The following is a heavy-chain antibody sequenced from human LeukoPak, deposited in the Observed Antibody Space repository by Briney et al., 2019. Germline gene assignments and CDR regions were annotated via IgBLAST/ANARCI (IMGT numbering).Heavy chain of an antibody. D-gene: IGHD3-22*01. J-gene: IGHJ4*02. CDR2: ISSSSSYI. V-gene: IGHV3-21*01. CDR1: GFTFSSYS. CDR3: ARGDYISGYYFFGY. Sequence: PGGSLRLSCAPSGFTFSSYSRNWVRQAPGKGLEWVSSISSSSSYIYYADSVKGRFTSSSVNGKNSLYLQMNSRRAEVTAVYYCARGDYISGYYFFGYWGQGTLVTVSS.